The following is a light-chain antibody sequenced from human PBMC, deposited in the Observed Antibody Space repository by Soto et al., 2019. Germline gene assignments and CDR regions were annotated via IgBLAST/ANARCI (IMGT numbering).Light chain of an antibody. J-gene: IGKJ5*01. V-gene: IGKV3D-20*01. CDR3: QQYGSSPIT. CDR1: QSVSSSY. CDR2: DTS. Sequence: VFSQSPATLALSPGERGSLSCGASQSVSSSYVAWYQHKPGLAPRLLIHDTSSRAIGIPDRLSGSKSGTNFTLTIRRMEPEDVGMYYCQQYGSSPITFGQGTRLEIK.